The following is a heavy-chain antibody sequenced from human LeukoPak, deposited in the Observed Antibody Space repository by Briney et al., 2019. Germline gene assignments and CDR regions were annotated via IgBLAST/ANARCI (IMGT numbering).Heavy chain of an antibody. Sequence: ASVKVSCKASGYIFTGYYMHWVRQAPGQGLEWMGWINPNSGGTNYAQKFQGRVTMTRDTSISTAYMDLSSLRSDDTAVYYCARDRINMVRGFDYWGQGTLVTVSS. CDR2: INPNSGGT. CDR3: ARDRINMVRGFDY. V-gene: IGHV1-2*02. D-gene: IGHD3-10*01. J-gene: IGHJ4*02. CDR1: GYIFTGYY.